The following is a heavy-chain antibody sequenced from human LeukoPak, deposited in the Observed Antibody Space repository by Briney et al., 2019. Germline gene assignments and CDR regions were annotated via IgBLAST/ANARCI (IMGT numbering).Heavy chain of an antibody. D-gene: IGHD5-12*01. Sequence: GGSLRLSCAASGFTVSSNYMSWVRQAPRKGLEWVSVIYSGGSTYYADSVKGRFTISRDNSKNTLYVQMNSLRAEDTAVYYCAKDLLAATIDYYFDYWGQGTLVTVSS. V-gene: IGHV3-66*01. J-gene: IGHJ4*02. CDR3: AKDLLAATIDYYFDY. CDR1: GFTVSSNY. CDR2: IYSGGST.